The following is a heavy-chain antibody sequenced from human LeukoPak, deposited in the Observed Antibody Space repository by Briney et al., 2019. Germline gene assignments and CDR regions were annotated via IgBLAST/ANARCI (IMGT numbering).Heavy chain of an antibody. CDR2: ISSSSSTI. CDR1: GFTFSSYS. Sequence: PGGSLRLSCAASGFTFSSYSMNWVRQAPGKGLEWVSYISSSSSTIYYADSVKGRFTISRDNAKNSLYLQMNSLRAEDTAVYYCARDGYYDSSGYFDYWGQGTLVTVSS. D-gene: IGHD3-22*01. J-gene: IGHJ4*02. CDR3: ARDGYYDSSGYFDY. V-gene: IGHV3-48*04.